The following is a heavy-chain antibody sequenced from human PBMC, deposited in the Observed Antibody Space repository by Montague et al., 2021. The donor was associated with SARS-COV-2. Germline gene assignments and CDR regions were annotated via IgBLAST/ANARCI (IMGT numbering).Heavy chain of an antibody. Sequence: SEILSLTCTVSGGSLSGHHWSWIRQPPGKGLEWIGYIFHSGNTNYNPSLKSRVTISVDTSKNQFSLRLTSVTAADTAVYYCARLNWDNDSVFDSWGQGAAVAVSS. CDR1: GGSLSGHH. J-gene: IGHJ4*02. CDR2: IFHSGNT. V-gene: IGHV4-59*11. D-gene: IGHD1/OR15-1a*01. CDR3: ARLNWDNDSVFDS.